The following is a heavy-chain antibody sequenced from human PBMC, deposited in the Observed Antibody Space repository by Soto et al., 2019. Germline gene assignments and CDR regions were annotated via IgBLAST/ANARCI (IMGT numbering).Heavy chain of an antibody. CDR1: GASIGGGDYY. D-gene: IGHD2-8*02. V-gene: IGHV4-31*09. Sequence: PSETLSLTWTVSGASIGGGDYYWSWIRQHPEKGLEWIGYIYYSGSTHYNPSLKSRVTITVDKSKNLFSLFLNSVTAADTAIYYCATFCTGHCDSISYSFSVWGHGTMVTVSS. J-gene: IGHJ3*01. CDR3: ATFCTGHCDSISYSFSV. CDR2: IYYSGST.